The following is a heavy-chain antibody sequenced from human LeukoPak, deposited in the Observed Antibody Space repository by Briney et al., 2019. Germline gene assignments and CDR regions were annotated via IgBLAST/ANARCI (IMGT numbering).Heavy chain of an antibody. Sequence: RSETLSLPGAVSGGSIYSHYWGWIRQPPGKGLEWIGDIYYKGNTNYNPSLKSRVTISLDTSKNHLSLTLTSVVAADTAIYYCMRRDTGWNYSDYWGQGIMVTVSS. CDR1: GGSIYSHY. D-gene: IGHD2-8*02. CDR3: MRRDTGWNYSDY. CDR2: IYYKGNT. J-gene: IGHJ4*02. V-gene: IGHV4-59*08.